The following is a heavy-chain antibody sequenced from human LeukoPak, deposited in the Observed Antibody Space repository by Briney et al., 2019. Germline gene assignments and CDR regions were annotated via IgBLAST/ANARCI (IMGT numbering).Heavy chain of an antibody. CDR2: INPSGGST. CDR3: ARVAAAGTFDC. CDR1: AYTFTSYY. D-gene: IGHD6-13*01. J-gene: IGHJ4*02. V-gene: IGHV1-46*01. Sequence: ASVTVSFTASAYTFTSYYLHWVRQAPGQGLECMGTINPSGGSTSYAQKFQGRVTMTRDMSTSTVYMELSSLRSEDTAVSYCARVAAAGTFDCWGQGTLVTVSS.